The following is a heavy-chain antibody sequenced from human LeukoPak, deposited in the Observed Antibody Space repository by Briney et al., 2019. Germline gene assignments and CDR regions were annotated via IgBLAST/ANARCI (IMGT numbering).Heavy chain of an antibody. Sequence: PSETLSLTCTVSVGPFRSYYWRWLRQPAGKGLEWIGRIYSSGSTNYNPSLKSRVTMSVDTSKNQFSLKLTSVTAADTAVYYCARGVYGSGDYWGQGTLVTVSS. CDR1: VGPFRSYY. CDR3: ARGVYGSGDY. V-gene: IGHV4-4*07. CDR2: IYSSGST. D-gene: IGHD3-10*01. J-gene: IGHJ4*02.